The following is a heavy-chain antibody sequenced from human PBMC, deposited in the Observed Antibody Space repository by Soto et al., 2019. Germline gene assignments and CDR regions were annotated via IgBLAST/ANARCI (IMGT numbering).Heavy chain of an antibody. CDR3: ARESNDGDDHDAFDI. Sequence: QVQLVQSGAEVKKPGSSVKVSCKASGGTFSSYAISWVRQAPGQGLEWMGGIIPIFGTANYAQKFQGRVTMTADESTGKAYMELSSLRSEDTAVEYCARESNDGDDHDAFDIWGQGTMVTVSS. D-gene: IGHD4-17*01. CDR2: IIPIFGTA. V-gene: IGHV1-69*01. CDR1: GGTFSSYA. J-gene: IGHJ3*02.